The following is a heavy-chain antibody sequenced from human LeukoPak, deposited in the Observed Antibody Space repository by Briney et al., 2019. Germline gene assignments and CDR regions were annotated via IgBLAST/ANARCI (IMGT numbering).Heavy chain of an antibody. J-gene: IGHJ6*03. D-gene: IGHD6-6*01. CDR1: GFTFSSYA. Sequence: PGGSLRLSCAASGFTFSSYAMSWVRQAPGKGLEWVSAISGSGGSTYYADSVKGRFTISRDNSKNTLYLQMNSLRAEDTAVYYCARDSSSTHYYYYYMDVWGKGTTVTVSS. V-gene: IGHV3-23*01. CDR2: ISGSGGST. CDR3: ARDSSSTHYYYYYMDV.